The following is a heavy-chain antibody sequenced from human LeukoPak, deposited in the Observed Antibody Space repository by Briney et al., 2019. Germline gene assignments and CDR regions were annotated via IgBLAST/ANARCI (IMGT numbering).Heavy chain of an antibody. D-gene: IGHD3-22*01. Sequence: PSETLSLTCAVYGGSFSGYYWSWIRQPPGKGLEWIGEINHSGSTNYNPSLKSRVTISVDTSKNQFSLKLSSVTAADTAVYYCASSPTDPVTMIGDYFDYWGQGTLVTVSS. V-gene: IGHV4-34*01. CDR3: ASSPTDPVTMIGDYFDY. CDR2: INHSGST. CDR1: GGSFSGYY. J-gene: IGHJ4*02.